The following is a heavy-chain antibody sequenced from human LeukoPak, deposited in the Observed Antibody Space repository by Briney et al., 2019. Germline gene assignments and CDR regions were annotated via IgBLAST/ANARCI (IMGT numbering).Heavy chain of an antibody. D-gene: IGHD5/OR15-5a*01. CDR2: IKSKTDGGTT. CDR1: GFTFSNAW. Sequence: GGSLRLSCAASGFTFSNAWMSWVRQAPGKGLEWVGRIKSKTDGGTTDYAAPVKGRFTISRDNSKNTLFLQMNSLRAEDTAIYYCAKKVGLVSAPLYYFDVWGQGTLVTVSS. V-gene: IGHV3-15*01. J-gene: IGHJ4*02. CDR3: AKKVGLVSAPLYYFDV.